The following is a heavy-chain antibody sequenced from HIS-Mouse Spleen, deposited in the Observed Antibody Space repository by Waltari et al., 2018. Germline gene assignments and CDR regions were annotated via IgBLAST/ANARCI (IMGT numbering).Heavy chain of an antibody. D-gene: IGHD6-13*01. CDR2: IYYSGRT. V-gene: IGHV4-39*07. CDR3: AREIPYSSSWYDWYFDL. Sequence: QLQLQESGPGLVKPSETLSLTCTVSGGSISSSSYYWGWIRQPPGKGLEWIGSIYYSGRTYCNPSIKSRVTRSLDTSKNQFSLKLSSVTAADTAVYYCAREIPYSSSWYDWYFDLWGRGTLVTVSS. CDR1: GGSISSSSYY. J-gene: IGHJ2*01.